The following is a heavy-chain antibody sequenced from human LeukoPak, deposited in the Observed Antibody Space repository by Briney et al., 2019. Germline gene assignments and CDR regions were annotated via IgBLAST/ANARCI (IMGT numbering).Heavy chain of an antibody. J-gene: IGHJ6*02. V-gene: IGHV4-39*07. CDR2: IYYSGST. Sequence: PSETLSLTCTVSGGSISSSSYYWGWIRQPPGKGLEWIGSIYYSGSTYYNPSLKSRVTISVDTSKNQFSLKLSSVTAADTAVYYCARDAGYYGSGSYYLGYYYYYGMDVWGQGTTVTVSS. D-gene: IGHD3-10*01. CDR3: ARDAGYYGSGSYYLGYYYYYGMDV. CDR1: GGSISSSSYY.